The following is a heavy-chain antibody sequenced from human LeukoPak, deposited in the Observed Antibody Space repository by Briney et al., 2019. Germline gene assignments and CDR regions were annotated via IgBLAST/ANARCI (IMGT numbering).Heavy chain of an antibody. CDR3: LRGDRRDY. Sequence: GGSLRLSCAASGFTFINYAIHWVRQAPGKGLEWVAVLSFHGTDSFYADSVKGRFIISRDNAKDSLYLQMNSLRVEDTAVYYCLRGDRRDYWGQGTLVTVSS. CDR1: GFTFINYA. CDR2: LSFHGTDS. J-gene: IGHJ4*02. V-gene: IGHV3-30*04.